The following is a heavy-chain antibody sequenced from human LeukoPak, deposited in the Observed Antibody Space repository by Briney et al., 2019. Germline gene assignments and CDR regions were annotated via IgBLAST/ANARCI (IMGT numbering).Heavy chain of an antibody. CDR1: GVTGRGDD. Sequence: RPARSRRGSCAACGVTGRGDDIDGRRKAPGKGLQWVGRSRNKGNSYTTEYAASVKGRFTISRDDSKKSMYLQMNSLKTEDTAVYYCARDSGHWGQGTLVTVSS. J-gene: IGHJ1*01. D-gene: IGHD3-10*01. CDR3: ARDSGH. CDR2: SRNKGNSYTT. V-gene: IGHV3-72*01.